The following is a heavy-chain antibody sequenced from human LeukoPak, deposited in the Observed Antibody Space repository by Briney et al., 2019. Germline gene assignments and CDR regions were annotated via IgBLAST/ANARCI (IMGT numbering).Heavy chain of an antibody. Sequence: PSETLSLTCTVSVGSISTYYWSWTRQPPGKGLEWIGYIYYSGSTNYHPSLKSRVTLSIDTSKNQFSLKLSSVTAADTAMYYRAGHFGSGFGLWGQGTLVTVSS. J-gene: IGHJ5*02. D-gene: IGHD3-10*01. CDR2: IYYSGST. CDR1: VGSISTYY. CDR3: AGHFGSGFGL. V-gene: IGHV4-59*01.